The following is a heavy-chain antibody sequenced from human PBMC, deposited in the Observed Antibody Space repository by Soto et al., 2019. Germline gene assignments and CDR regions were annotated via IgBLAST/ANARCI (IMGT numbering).Heavy chain of an antibody. D-gene: IGHD3-3*01. J-gene: IGHJ6*02. Sequence: QVQLQESGPGLVKPSQTLSLTCTVSGGSISSGDYYWSWIRQPPGKGLEWIGYIYYSGSTYYNPSLKSRVTISVDTSKNQFSLKLSSVTAADTAVYYCARTYYDFWSGAEGMDVWGQGTTVTVSS. CDR2: IYYSGST. V-gene: IGHV4-30-4*01. CDR1: GGSISSGDYY. CDR3: ARTYYDFWSGAEGMDV.